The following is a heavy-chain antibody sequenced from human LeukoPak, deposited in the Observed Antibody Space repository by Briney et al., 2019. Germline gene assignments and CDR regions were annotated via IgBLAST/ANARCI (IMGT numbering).Heavy chain of an antibody. Sequence: GGSLRLSCAASGFTFSSYGMHWVRQAPGKGLEWVAVISYDGSNKYYADSVKGRFTISRDNSKNTLYLQMNSLRAEDTAVYYCAKDGLEFGDDYWGQGTLVTVSS. D-gene: IGHD3-10*01. V-gene: IGHV3-30*18. CDR2: ISYDGSNK. CDR3: AKDGLEFGDDY. CDR1: GFTFSSYG. J-gene: IGHJ4*02.